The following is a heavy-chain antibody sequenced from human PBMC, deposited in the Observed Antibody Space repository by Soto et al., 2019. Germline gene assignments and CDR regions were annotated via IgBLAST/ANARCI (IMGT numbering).Heavy chain of an antibody. J-gene: IGHJ6*02. Sequence: PASSLKISCAASGFPFISYAMSWVRRASGQGLEWVSGISGSGTRSDHADSVEGRFAISRDNSKHTVYLQMDNLRVEDTAVYYCAKAAHCSSASCYLPADVWGQGTTVTGSS. CDR3: AKAAHCSSASCYLPADV. CDR2: ISGSGTRS. D-gene: IGHD2-2*01. V-gene: IGHV3-23*01. CDR1: GFPFISYA.